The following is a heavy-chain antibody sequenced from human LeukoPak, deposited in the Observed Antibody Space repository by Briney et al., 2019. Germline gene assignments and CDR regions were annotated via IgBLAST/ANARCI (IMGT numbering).Heavy chain of an antibody. J-gene: IGHJ5*02. D-gene: IGHD6-19*01. CDR1: GESFSGYY. Sequence: SETLSLTCAVYGESFSGYYWSWIRQPPGKGLEWIAEINHRGRINYNPSLKSRVTISVDTSKNQFSLRLSSVTAADTGVYYCARCINGYSSGWYWFDPWGQGTLVTVSS. V-gene: IGHV4-34*01. CDR2: INHRGRI. CDR3: ARCINGYSSGWYWFDP.